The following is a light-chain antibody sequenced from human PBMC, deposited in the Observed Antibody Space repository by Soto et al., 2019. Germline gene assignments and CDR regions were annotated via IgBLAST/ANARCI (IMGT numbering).Light chain of an antibody. J-gene: IGLJ1*01. CDR3: SSYAGSSNV. V-gene: IGLV2-8*01. CDR1: SSDVGGYNY. Sequence: QSALTQPPSASGSPGQSVAISCTGTSSDVGGYNYVSWYQQHPGKAPKLMIYEVNKRPSGVPDRFSGSKSGNTASLTVSGRHAEDETDYYCSSYAGSSNVFGTGTKLTVL. CDR2: EVN.